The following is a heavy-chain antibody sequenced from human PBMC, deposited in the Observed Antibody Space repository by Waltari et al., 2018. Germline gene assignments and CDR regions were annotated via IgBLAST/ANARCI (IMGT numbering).Heavy chain of an antibody. V-gene: IGHV1-8*01. CDR2: MNPNSGKT. D-gene: IGHD3-10*01. J-gene: IGHJ4*02. Sequence: QVQLVQSGAEVKKPGASVKVSCKASGYTFTSYDLNWVRQATGQGLEWMGWMNPNSGKTGYAQKFQGRVTMTRNTSISTAYMELSSLRSEDTAVYYCARAGLLWFGELSFSFDYWGQGTLVTVSS. CDR1: GYTFTSYD. CDR3: ARAGLLWFGELSFSFDY.